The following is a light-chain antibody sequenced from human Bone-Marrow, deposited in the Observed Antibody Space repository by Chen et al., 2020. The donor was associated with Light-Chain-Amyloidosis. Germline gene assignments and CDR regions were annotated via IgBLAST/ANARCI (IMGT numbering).Light chain of an antibody. CDR1: SSNIGSNY. Sequence: QSVLTQPLSASGTPGQRVTISCSGSSSNIGSNYVYWYQQLPGTAPKLLIYRNNQRPSGVPDRFSGAKTGTSASLAISGRRSEDEADDYCAAWDNSLSGVVFGGGTKLTVL. J-gene: IGLJ2*01. CDR2: RNN. CDR3: AAWDNSLSGVV. V-gene: IGLV1-47*01.